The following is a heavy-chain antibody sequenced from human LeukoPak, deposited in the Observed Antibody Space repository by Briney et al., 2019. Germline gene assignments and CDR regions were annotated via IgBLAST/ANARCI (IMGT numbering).Heavy chain of an antibody. V-gene: IGHV3-48*03. Sequence: PGGSLRLSCAASGSTFSSYEMNWVRQAPGKGLEWVSYISSSGSTIYYADSVKGRFTISRDNAKNSLYLQMNSLRAEDTAVYYCARHNYYDSSGFDYWGQGTLVTVSS. D-gene: IGHD3-22*01. J-gene: IGHJ4*02. CDR2: ISSSGSTI. CDR1: GSTFSSYE. CDR3: ARHNYYDSSGFDY.